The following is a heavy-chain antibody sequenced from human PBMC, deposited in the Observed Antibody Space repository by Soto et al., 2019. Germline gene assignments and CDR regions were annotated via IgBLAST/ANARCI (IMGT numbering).Heavy chain of an antibody. D-gene: IGHD3-9*01. V-gene: IGHV4-59*01. CDR1: GGSISSYY. CDR2: IYYSGST. J-gene: IGHJ6*03. CDR3: ASGHLYYDILTGSMDV. Sequence: SETLSLTCTVSGGSISSYYWSWIRQPPGKGLEWIGYIYYSGSTNYNPSLKSRVTISVDTSKNQFSLKLSSVTAADTAVYYCASGHLYYDILTGSMDVWGKGTTVTVSS.